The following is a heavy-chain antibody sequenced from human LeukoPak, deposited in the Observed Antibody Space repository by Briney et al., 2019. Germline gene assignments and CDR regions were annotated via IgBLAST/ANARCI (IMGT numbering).Heavy chain of an antibody. Sequence: PGGSLRLSCLASGFTFSSYSMNWVRQAPGKGLEWVSSISSSSSYIYYADSVKGRFTISRDNAKNSLYLQMNSLRAGDTAVYYCATYCSGGSCQLDYWGEGTLVTVSS. D-gene: IGHD2-15*01. CDR2: ISSSSSYI. J-gene: IGHJ4*02. V-gene: IGHV3-21*01. CDR3: ATYCSGGSCQLDY. CDR1: GFTFSSYS.